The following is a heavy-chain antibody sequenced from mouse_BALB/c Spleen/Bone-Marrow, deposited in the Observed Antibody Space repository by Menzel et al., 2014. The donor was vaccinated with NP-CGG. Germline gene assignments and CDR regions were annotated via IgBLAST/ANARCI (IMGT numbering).Heavy chain of an antibody. CDR2: INSGGTYT. Sequence: DVKLQESGGDLVKHGGSLKLYCAASGFTFSSYGMSWVRQTPDKRLEWVATINSGGTYTYYPDSAKGRFTISRDNAKNTLYLQMSSLKSEDTAMHYCVRGWEPGDYYAMDFWGQGTSVTVSS. J-gene: IGHJ4*01. CDR1: GFTFSSYG. CDR3: VRGWEPGDYYAMDF. V-gene: IGHV5-6*02. D-gene: IGHD4-1*01.